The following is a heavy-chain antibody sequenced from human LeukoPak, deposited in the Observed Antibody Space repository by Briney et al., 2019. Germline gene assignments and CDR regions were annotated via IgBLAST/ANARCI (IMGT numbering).Heavy chain of an antibody. CDR3: ARGQGAL. CDR1: GFTFSSYG. Sequence: PGRSLRLSCAASGFTFSSYGMHWVRQAPGKGLEWVAVISYDGSNRYYADSVKGRFTISRDNSKNTLYLQMNSLRAEDTAVYYCARGQGALWAQGTLVTVSS. D-gene: IGHD4/OR15-4a*01. V-gene: IGHV3-30*03. J-gene: IGHJ4*02. CDR2: ISYDGSNR.